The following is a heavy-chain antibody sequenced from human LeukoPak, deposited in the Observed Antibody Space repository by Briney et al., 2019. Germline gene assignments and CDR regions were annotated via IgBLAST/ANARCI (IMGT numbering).Heavy chain of an antibody. J-gene: IGHJ4*02. CDR3: ARHGGWLAGARN. D-gene: IGHD6-19*01. CDR2: IYYSGST. V-gene: IGHV4-59*08. CDR1: GGSISNYY. Sequence: SETLSLTCSVSGGSISNYYWSWIRQSPGKGLEWIGYIYYSGSTNYNPSLKSRVTISVDTSKNQFSLKLTSVTAADTAVYYCARHGGWLAGARNWGQGTLVTVSS.